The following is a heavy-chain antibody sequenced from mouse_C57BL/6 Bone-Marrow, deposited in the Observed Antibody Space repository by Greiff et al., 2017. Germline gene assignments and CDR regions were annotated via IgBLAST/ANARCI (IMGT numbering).Heavy chain of an antibody. Sequence: EVQLKESGPGLAKPSQTLSLTCSVTGYSLTSDYWNWIRKFPGNKLEYMGYIRYSGSTYYNPSLKSRISITRDTSKNQYYLQLNSVTTEDTATYYCARSTTAFDYWGQGTTLTVSS. CDR2: IRYSGST. V-gene: IGHV3-8*01. CDR1: GYSLTSDY. CDR3: ARSTTAFDY. J-gene: IGHJ2*01. D-gene: IGHD1-2*01.